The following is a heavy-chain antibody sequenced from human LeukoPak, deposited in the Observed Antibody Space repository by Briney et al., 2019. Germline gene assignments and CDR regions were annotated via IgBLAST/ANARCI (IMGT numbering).Heavy chain of an antibody. V-gene: IGHV3-30*18. CDR2: ISYDGSNK. CDR3: AKGRSMATSDGY. D-gene: IGHD2-2*01. Sequence: PGGSLRLSCAASGFTFSSYGMHWVRQAPGKGLEWVAVISYDGSNKYYADSVKDRFTISRDNSKNTLYLQMNSLRAEDTAVYYCAKGRSMATSDGYWGQGTLVTVSS. J-gene: IGHJ4*02. CDR1: GFTFSSYG.